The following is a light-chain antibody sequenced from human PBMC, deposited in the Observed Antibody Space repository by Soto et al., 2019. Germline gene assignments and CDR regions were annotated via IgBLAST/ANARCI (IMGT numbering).Light chain of an antibody. CDR1: ALPKQY. V-gene: IGLV3-25*03. CDR3: QSADSSGTYVV. Sequence: SYELTQPPSVSVSPGQTARIICSGDALPKQYAYWYQQKPGQAPVLVIYKDSERPSGIPERFSGSSSGTTVTLTISGVQAEDEADYYCQSADSSGTYVVFGAGTKLTVL. CDR2: KDS. J-gene: IGLJ2*01.